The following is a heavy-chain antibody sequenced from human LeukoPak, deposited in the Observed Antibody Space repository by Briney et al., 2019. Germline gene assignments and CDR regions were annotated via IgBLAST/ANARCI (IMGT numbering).Heavy chain of an antibody. CDR1: GGSISSYY. CDR3: VTQGGGFDP. J-gene: IGHJ5*02. CDR2: IYYSGST. D-gene: IGHD3-16*01. Sequence: SETLSLTCTVSGGSISSYYWSWIRQPPGKGLEWIGYIYYSGSTNYNPSLKSRVTISVDTSKNQFSLKLSSVTAADTAVYYCVTQGGGFDPWGQGTLVTVSS. V-gene: IGHV4-59*08.